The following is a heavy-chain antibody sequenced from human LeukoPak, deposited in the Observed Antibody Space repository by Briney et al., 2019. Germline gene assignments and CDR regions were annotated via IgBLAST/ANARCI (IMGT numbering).Heavy chain of an antibody. CDR3: AKPFRDCSSATCYVSFDY. CDR2: ITSGGLT. J-gene: IGHJ4*02. Sequence: GGSLRLSCAASGFTFSSYAMTWVRQAPGKGLEWVSAITSGGLTFYADSVKGRFTISRDNSINTLYLQMNSLRADDTAVYYCAKPFRDCSSATCYVSFDYWGQGTLVTVSS. D-gene: IGHD2-2*01. V-gene: IGHV3-23*01. CDR1: GFTFSSYA.